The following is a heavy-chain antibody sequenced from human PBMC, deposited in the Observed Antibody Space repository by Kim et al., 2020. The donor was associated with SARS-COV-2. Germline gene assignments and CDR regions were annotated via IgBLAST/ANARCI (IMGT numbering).Heavy chain of an antibody. CDR3: ARQLVERSSGWYSSEYFQH. D-gene: IGHD6-19*01. J-gene: IGHJ1*01. CDR1: GGSISSSSYY. V-gene: IGHV4-39*01. CDR2: IYYSGST. Sequence: SETLSLTCTVSGGSISSSSYYWGWIRQPPGKGLEWIGSIYYSGSTYYNPSLKSRVTISVDTSKNQFSLKLSSVTAADTAVYYCARQLVERSSGWYSSEYFQHWGQGTLVTVSS.